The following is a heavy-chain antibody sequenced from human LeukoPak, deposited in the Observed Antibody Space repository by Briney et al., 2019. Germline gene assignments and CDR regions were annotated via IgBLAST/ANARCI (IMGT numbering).Heavy chain of an antibody. CDR2: ISYDGSNK. CDR3: ARDHGYVPFDY. Sequence: PGGSLRLSCAASGFTVSSNYMSWVRQAPGKGLEWVAVISYDGSNKYYADSVKGRFTISRDNSKNTLYLQMNSLRAEDTAVYYCARDHGYVPFDYWGQGTLVTVSS. CDR1: GFTVSSNY. V-gene: IGHV3-30-3*01. J-gene: IGHJ4*02. D-gene: IGHD5-12*01.